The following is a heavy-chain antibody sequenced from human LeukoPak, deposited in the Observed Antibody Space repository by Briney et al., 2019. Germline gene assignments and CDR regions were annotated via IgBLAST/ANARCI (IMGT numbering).Heavy chain of an antibody. CDR3: ARERASSGWYLDY. CDR1: GYRFTIFG. V-gene: IGHV1-18*01. Sequence: ASVKVSSKASGYRFTIFGISWVRQAPGQGLGWMGWISTYNGDTNSAQNFQGRVTMTTDTSTSTVYMELRSLRSDDTAVYYCARERASSGWYLDYWGQGTRVIVSS. D-gene: IGHD6-19*01. J-gene: IGHJ4*02. CDR2: ISTYNGDT.